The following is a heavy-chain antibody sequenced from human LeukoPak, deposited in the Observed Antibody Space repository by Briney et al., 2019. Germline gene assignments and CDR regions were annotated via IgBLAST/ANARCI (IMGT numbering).Heavy chain of an antibody. CDR2: ISYDESNK. J-gene: IGHJ4*02. CDR3: AKDAFRYSGYDDNTVFDY. CDR1: GFTFSRYG. Sequence: GGSLRLSCAASGFTFSRYGMHWVRQAPGKGLEWVAVISYDESNKYYADSVKGRFTISRDNSKNTLYLQMNSLRAEDTAVYYCAKDAFRYSGYDDNTVFDYWGQGTLVTVSS. D-gene: IGHD5-12*01. V-gene: IGHV3-30*18.